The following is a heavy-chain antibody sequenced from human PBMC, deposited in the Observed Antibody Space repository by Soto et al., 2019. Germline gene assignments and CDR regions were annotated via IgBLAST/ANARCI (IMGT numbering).Heavy chain of an antibody. CDR3: ARESGGLDP. CDR1: GYIFTSWR. Sequence: QIQLLQSGTEAKKPGASVRVSCKASGYIFTSWRITWVRQAPGQGLEYMGWINPYNGKTNYAQKSQXXXTXPTDTSTNTAYMELGSLRSDDTALYYCARESGGLDPWGQGTLVTVSS. J-gene: IGHJ5*02. V-gene: IGHV1-18*01. CDR2: INPYNGKT.